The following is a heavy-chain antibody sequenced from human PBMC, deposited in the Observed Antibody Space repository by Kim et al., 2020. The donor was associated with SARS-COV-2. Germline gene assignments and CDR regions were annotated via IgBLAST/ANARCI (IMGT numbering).Heavy chain of an antibody. D-gene: IGHD5-18*01. J-gene: IGHJ4*02. CDR2: ISWNSGSI. Sequence: GGSLRLSCAASGFTFGDYAMHWVRQAPGKGLEWVSGISWNSGSIGYADSVKGRFTISRDNAKNSLYLQMNSLRAEDTALYYCAKDLGGGYSYGSYDYWGQGTLVTVSS. V-gene: IGHV3-9*01. CDR3: AKDLGGGYSYGSYDY. CDR1: GFTFGDYA.